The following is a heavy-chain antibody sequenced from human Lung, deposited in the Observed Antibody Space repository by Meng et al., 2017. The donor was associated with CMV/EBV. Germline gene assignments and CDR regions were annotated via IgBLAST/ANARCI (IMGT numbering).Heavy chain of an antibody. CDR3: ASSFEY. D-gene: IGHD3-10*01. J-gene: IGHJ4*02. CDR1: GFTFSTYW. V-gene: IGHV3-7*01. Sequence: GEXLKISCAASGFTFSTYWMNWVRQAPGKGLEWVANIKQDGSEQYYVGSVEGRFTISRDNAKNSLYLQMNSLRAEDTAVYYCASSFEYWGQGTLVTVSS. CDR2: IKQDGSEQ.